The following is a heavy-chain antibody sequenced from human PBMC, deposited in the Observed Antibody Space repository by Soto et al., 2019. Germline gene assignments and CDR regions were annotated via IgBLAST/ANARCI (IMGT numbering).Heavy chain of an antibody. CDR2: IYYSGST. CDR1: GGSISSSSYY. D-gene: IGHD3-22*01. Sequence: SETLSLTCTVSGGSISSSSYYWGWIRQPPGKGLEWIGSIYYSGSTYYNPSLKSRVTISVDTSKNQFSLKLSSVTAADTAVYYCARHEGSSGYLFPEDAFDIWGQGTMVTVSS. J-gene: IGHJ3*02. CDR3: ARHEGSSGYLFPEDAFDI. V-gene: IGHV4-39*01.